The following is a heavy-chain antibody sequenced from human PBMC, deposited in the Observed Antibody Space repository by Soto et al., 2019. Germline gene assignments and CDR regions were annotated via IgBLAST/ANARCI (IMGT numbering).Heavy chain of an antibody. CDR1: GYSFTSYW. Sequence: GESLKISCKGSGYSFTSYWIGWVRQMPGKGLEWMGIIYPGDSDTRYSPSFQGQVTISADKSISTAYLQWSSLKASDTAMYYCARQAPQYYYDSSGYPNWFDPWGQGTLVTVSS. CDR3: ARQAPQYYYDSSGYPNWFDP. J-gene: IGHJ5*02. CDR2: IYPGDSDT. D-gene: IGHD3-22*01. V-gene: IGHV5-51*01.